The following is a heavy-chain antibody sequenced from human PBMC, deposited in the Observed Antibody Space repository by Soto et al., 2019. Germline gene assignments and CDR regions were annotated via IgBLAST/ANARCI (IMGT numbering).Heavy chain of an antibody. D-gene: IGHD2-2*01. CDR2: ISAYNGNT. CDR3: ARDGPAAAISVNWFDP. CDR1: GYTFTSYG. Sequence: QVQLVQSGAEVKKPGASVKVSCKASGYTFTSYGISWVRQAPGQGLEWMGWISAYNGNTNYAQKLQGRVTMTTDTSTSTAYIELRSLRSDDTAVYYCARDGPAAAISVNWFDPWGQGTLVTVSS. J-gene: IGHJ5*02. V-gene: IGHV1-18*01.